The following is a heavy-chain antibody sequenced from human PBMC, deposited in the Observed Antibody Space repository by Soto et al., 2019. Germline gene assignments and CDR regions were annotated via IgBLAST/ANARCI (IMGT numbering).Heavy chain of an antibody. J-gene: IGHJ5*02. D-gene: IGHD3-22*01. Sequence: QVQLQESGPGLVKPSQTLALTCTVSGGSISSGDYYWSWIRQHPGKGLELIGTIYFSGTTYYNPSLKCRVTISVDTSKNQFSVNLSSVTAAGAAVYYCARRDRSGFSYWLDTWGQGTLVTVSS. CDR1: GGSISSGDYY. CDR3: ARRDRSGFSYWLDT. CDR2: IYFSGTT. V-gene: IGHV4-31*03.